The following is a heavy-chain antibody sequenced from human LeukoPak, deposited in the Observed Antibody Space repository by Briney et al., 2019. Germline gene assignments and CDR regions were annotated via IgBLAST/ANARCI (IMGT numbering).Heavy chain of an antibody. CDR2: INHGGST. V-gene: IGHV4-34*01. CDR3: VGEYCSSTSCREITHYYYGMDV. D-gene: IGHD2-2*01. Sequence: PSETLSLTCAVYGGSFSGYYWSWIRQPPGKGREWVGGINHGGSTNYNPSLKSRFTISVDRSKNQFSLKLSSVTAADTAVYCCVGEYCSSTSCREITHYYYGMDVWGQGATVTVSS. CDR1: GGSFSGYY. J-gene: IGHJ6*02.